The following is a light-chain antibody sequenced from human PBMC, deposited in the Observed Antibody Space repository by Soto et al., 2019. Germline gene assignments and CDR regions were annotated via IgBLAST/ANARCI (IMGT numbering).Light chain of an antibody. J-gene: IGKJ3*01. CDR1: QNVSTY. CDR3: QQRTNWLT. V-gene: IGKV3-11*01. Sequence: EIVLPQSPATLSLSPGERATLSCTASQNVSTYLAWYQQKPGQAPRLLIYDASNRATGIPARFSGSGSGTDFTLTISSLEPEDFAGYYCQQRTNWLTFGPGTKVDIK. CDR2: DAS.